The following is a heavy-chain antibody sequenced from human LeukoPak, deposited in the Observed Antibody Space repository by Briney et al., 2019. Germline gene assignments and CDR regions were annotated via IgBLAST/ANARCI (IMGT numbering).Heavy chain of an antibody. CDR1: GGSISSYY. D-gene: IGHD6-13*01. CDR2: IYYSGST. J-gene: IGHJ6*03. CDR3: ARHKGYSSSWTPYYYYYYYMDV. Sequence: KSSETLSLTCTVSGGSISSYYWSWIRQPPGKGLEWIGYIYYSGSTNYKPSLKSRVTISVDTSKNQFSLKLSSVTAADTAVYYCARHKGYSSSWTPYYYYYYYMDVWGKGTTVTISS. V-gene: IGHV4-59*08.